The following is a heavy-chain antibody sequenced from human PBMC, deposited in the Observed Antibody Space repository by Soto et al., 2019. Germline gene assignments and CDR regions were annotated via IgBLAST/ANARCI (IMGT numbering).Heavy chain of an antibody. CDR1: GYTFTSYD. Sequence: QVQLVQSGAEVKKPGASVKVSCKASGYTFTSYDINWVRQATGQGLEWMGWMNPNSGNTGYAQKCQGRVTVTRNTSISTAYMELSSLRSEDTAVYYCARAPNYYDSSGYGGGNWFDPWGQGTLVTVSS. V-gene: IGHV1-8*01. CDR3: ARAPNYYDSSGYGGGNWFDP. J-gene: IGHJ5*02. CDR2: MNPNSGNT. D-gene: IGHD3-22*01.